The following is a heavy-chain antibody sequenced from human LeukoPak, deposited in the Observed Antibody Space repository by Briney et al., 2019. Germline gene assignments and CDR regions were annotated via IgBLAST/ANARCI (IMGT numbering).Heavy chain of an antibody. D-gene: IGHD6-19*01. Sequence: PGGSLRLSCAASGFTFSSYGMHWVRQAPGKGLEWVAVIWYDGSNKYYADSVKGRFTISRDNSKNTLYLQMNSLRAEDTVVYYCARGSLFSSGWYFDYWGQGTLVTVSS. CDR1: GFTFSSYG. CDR2: IWYDGSNK. V-gene: IGHV3-33*01. J-gene: IGHJ4*02. CDR3: ARGSLFSSGWYFDY.